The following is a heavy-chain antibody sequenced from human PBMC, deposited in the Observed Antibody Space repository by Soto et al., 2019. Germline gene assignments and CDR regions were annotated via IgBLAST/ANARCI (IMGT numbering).Heavy chain of an antibody. J-gene: IGHJ4*02. CDR3: ARGLGAPYYDHVDAAPALPI. V-gene: IGHV3-30*04. CDR1: GFTFSSYA. Sequence: QVQLVESGGGVVQPGRSLRLSCAASGFTFSSYAMHWVRQAPGKGLEWVAVISYDGSNKDYADSVKGRFTISRDNSKNTLYVQMTSLRAEDTAVYYCARGLGAPYYDHVDAAPALPIWGQGSLVTVSS. D-gene: IGHD3-16*01. CDR2: ISYDGSNK.